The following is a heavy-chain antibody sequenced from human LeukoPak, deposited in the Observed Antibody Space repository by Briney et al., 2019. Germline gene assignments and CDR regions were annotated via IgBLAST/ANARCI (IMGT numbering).Heavy chain of an antibody. D-gene: IGHD3-10*01. V-gene: IGHV4-38-2*01. CDR2: IYHSGST. J-gene: IGHJ5*02. CDR1: GYSISSGYY. CDR3: AGGPYYGSGSYHRKGWFDP. Sequence: SETLSLTCAVSGYSISSGYYWGWIRQPPGKGLEWIGSIYHSGSTYYNPSLKSRVTISVDTSKNQFSLKLSSVTAADTAVYYCAGGPYYGSGSYHRKGWFDPWGQGTLVTVSS.